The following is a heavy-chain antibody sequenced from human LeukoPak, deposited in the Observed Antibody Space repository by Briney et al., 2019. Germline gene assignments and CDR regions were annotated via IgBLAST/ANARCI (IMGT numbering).Heavy chain of an antibody. Sequence: KPGGSLRLSCAASGFTFSDYYMSWIRQAPGKGLEWVSFISSSGTTMYYADSVKGRFTISRDNAKNSLYLQMNSLRAEDTAVYYCAADPIAARPFDYWGQGTLVTVSS. CDR2: ISSSGTTM. CDR3: AADPIAARPFDY. D-gene: IGHD6-6*01. V-gene: IGHV3-11*04. J-gene: IGHJ4*02. CDR1: GFTFSDYY.